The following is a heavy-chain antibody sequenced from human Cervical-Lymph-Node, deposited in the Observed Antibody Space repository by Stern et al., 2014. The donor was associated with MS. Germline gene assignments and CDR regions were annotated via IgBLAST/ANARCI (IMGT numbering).Heavy chain of an antibody. CDR3: ASSDLENNYYGMDV. J-gene: IGHJ6*02. D-gene: IGHD2/OR15-2a*01. Sequence: QVQLVQSGAEVKKPGYSVKVSCKASGGTFSSYTISWVRQAPGQGLEWMGRIIPILGIANYAQKFQGRVTITADKSTSTAYMELSSLRSEDTAVYYCASSDLENNYYGMDVWGQGTTVTVSS. V-gene: IGHV1-69*02. CDR1: GGTFSSYT. CDR2: IIPILGIA.